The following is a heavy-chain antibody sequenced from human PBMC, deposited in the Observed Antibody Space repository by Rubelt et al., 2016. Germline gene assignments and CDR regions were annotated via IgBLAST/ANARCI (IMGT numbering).Heavy chain of an antibody. V-gene: IGHV4-34*01. CDR1: GFTFGDYA. CDR3: ARGRRYCSGGSCYVPYYYGMDV. D-gene: IGHD2-15*01. Sequence: VQLVESGGGLVQPGRSLRLSCTASGFTFGDYAMSWFRQAPGKGLEWIGEINHSGSTNYNPSLKSRVTISVDTSKNQFSLKLSSVTAADTAVYYCARGRRYCSGGSCYVPYYYGMDVWGQGTTVTVSS. CDR2: INHSGST. J-gene: IGHJ6*02.